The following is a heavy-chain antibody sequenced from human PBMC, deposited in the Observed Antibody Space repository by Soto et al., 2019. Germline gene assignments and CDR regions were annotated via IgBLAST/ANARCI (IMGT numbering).Heavy chain of an antibody. J-gene: IGHJ4*02. CDR1: GFTFSGSA. CDR2: IRSKANSYAT. CDR3: TLGIAAAGSFDY. V-gene: IGHV3-73*01. Sequence: PGGSLRLSCAASGFTFSGSAMHWVRQASGKGLEWVGRIRSKANSYATAYAASVKGRFTISRDDSKNTAYLRMNSLKTEDTAVYYCTLGIAAAGSFDYWGQGTLVTVSS. D-gene: IGHD6-13*01.